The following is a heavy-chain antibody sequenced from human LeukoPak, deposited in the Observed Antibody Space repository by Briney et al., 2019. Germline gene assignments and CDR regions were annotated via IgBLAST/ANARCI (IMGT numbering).Heavy chain of an antibody. J-gene: IGHJ3*02. CDR3: ASQGYGSGSYYNVKAFDI. V-gene: IGHV5-51*01. CDR1: GYSFTSYW. D-gene: IGHD3-10*01. Sequence: PGESLKISCKGSGYSFTSYWNGWVRQMPGKGLEWMGIIYPGDSDTRYSPSFQGQVTISADKSISTAYLQWNSLKASDTAMYYCASQGYGSGSYYNVKAFDIWGQGTMVTVSS. CDR2: IYPGDSDT.